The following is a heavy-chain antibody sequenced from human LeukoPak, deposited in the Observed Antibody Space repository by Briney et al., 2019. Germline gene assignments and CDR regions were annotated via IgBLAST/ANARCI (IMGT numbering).Heavy chain of an antibody. J-gene: IGHJ3*02. CDR1: GDSFKDYW. CDR3: ARRIAAAGNAFDI. V-gene: IGHV5-51*01. CDR2: IYPGDSNT. D-gene: IGHD6-13*01. Sequence: GESLKISCEGSGDSFKDYWIGWVRQMSGKGLEWMGIIYPGDSNTRYSPSFQGQVTISADKSIYTAYLQWSSLRPSDTGIYYCARRIAAAGNAFDIWGHGTRVSVSP.